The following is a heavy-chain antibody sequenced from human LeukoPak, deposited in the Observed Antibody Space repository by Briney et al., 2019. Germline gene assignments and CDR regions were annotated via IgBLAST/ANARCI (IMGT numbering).Heavy chain of an antibody. J-gene: IGHJ4*02. CDR3: ARDRSFPPYYFDY. D-gene: IGHD2/OR15-2a*01. Sequence: SETLSLTCSLSGGSIFTYYWSWVRQPAGKGLEWIGRIHTGGSTNYSPSLKSRVTMSLDTSKNQFSLKLASVTAADTAVYYCARDRSFPPYYFDYWGQGTLVTVSS. CDR1: GGSIFTYY. V-gene: IGHV4-4*07. CDR2: IHTGGST.